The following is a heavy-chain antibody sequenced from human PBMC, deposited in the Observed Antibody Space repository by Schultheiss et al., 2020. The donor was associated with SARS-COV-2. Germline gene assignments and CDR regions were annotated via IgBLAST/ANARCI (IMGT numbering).Heavy chain of an antibody. J-gene: IGHJ5*02. D-gene: IGHD3-10*01. CDR3: ASTYYYGSGSYYIPPSWWFDP. Sequence: SQTLSLTCAVSGGSISSGGYSWSWIRQPPGKGLEWIGYIYHSGSTYYNPSLKSRVTISVDRSKNQFSLKLSSVTAADTAVYYCASTYYYGSGSYYIPPSWWFDPWGQGTLVTVSS. CDR2: IYHSGST. CDR1: GGSISSGGYS. V-gene: IGHV4-30-2*01.